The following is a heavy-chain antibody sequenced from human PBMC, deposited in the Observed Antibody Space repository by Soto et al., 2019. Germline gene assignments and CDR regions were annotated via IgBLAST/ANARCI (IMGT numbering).Heavy chain of an antibody. CDR2: IYPGDSDT. V-gene: IGHV5-51*01. Sequence: GESLKISCNGSGYTFTNYWIGWVCQMPGKGLEWMGIIYPGDSDTKYNPSFQGQVTISADKSITTTYLRWTSLKASDTAIYYCAASIFYYGMDVWGQGTTVTVSS. J-gene: IGHJ6*02. CDR3: AASIFYYGMDV. CDR1: GYTFTNYW.